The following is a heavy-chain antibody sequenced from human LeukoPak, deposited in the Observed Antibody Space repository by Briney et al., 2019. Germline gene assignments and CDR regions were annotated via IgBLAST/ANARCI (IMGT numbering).Heavy chain of an antibody. D-gene: IGHD6-13*01. CDR1: GGSISSYY. Sequence: SETLSLTCTVSGGSISSYYWSWIRQPPGKGLEWIGYIYYSGSTNYNPSLKSRVTISVDTSKNQFSLKLSSVTAADTAVYYCAKGVSSSWSHGYWGQGTLVTVSS. J-gene: IGHJ4*02. CDR3: AKGVSSSWSHGY. CDR2: IYYSGST. V-gene: IGHV4-59*01.